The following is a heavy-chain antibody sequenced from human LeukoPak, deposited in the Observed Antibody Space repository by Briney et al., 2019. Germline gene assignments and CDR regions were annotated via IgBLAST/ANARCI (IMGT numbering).Heavy chain of an antibody. D-gene: IGHD3-10*01. CDR2: INHRGGT. Sequence: SETLSLTCGVYGGSFSGYFWSWIRQPPGKGLEWIGEINHRGGTNYNPSLKSRVTISVDASKNQFSLKLSSVTAADTAVYYCAREGLVTMVRGVIITEDYWGQGTLVTVSS. V-gene: IGHV4-34*01. J-gene: IGHJ4*02. CDR1: GGSFSGYF. CDR3: AREGLVTMVRGVIITEDY.